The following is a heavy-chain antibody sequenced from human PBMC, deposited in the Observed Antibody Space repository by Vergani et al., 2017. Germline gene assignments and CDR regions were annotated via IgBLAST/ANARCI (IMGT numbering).Heavy chain of an antibody. CDR2: ISSSSSYI. V-gene: IGHV3-21*01. CDR1: GFTFSSYS. Sequence: EVQLVESGGGLVQPGGSLRLSCAASGFTFSSYSMNWVRQAPGKGLEWVSSISSSSSYIYYADSVKGRFTISRDNAKNSLYLQMNSLRAEDTAVYYCARYTYYDFWSGYSRRDYYYYMDVWGKGTTVTVSS. J-gene: IGHJ6*03. CDR3: ARYTYYDFWSGYSRRDYYYYMDV. D-gene: IGHD3-3*01.